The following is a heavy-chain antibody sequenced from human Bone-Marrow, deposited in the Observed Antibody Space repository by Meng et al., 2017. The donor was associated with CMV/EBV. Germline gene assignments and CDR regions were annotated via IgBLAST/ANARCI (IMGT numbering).Heavy chain of an antibody. J-gene: IGHJ6*02. CDR3: ARDEGDITIFGVVIISSGMDV. V-gene: IGHV3-11*01. Sequence: GSLRLSCAASGFTFSDYYMSWIRQAPGKGLEWVSYISSSGSTIYYADSVKGRFTISRGNAKNSLYLQMNSLRAEDTAVYYCARDEGDITIFGVVIISSGMDVWARGTTVTVSS. CDR2: ISSSGSTI. D-gene: IGHD3-3*01. CDR1: GFTFSDYY.